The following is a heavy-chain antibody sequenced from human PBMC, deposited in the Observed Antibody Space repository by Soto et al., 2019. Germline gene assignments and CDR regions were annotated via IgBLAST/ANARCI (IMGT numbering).Heavy chain of an antibody. Sequence: SETLSLTCTISGDSIGTRYWSWIRQPPGKGLEWIGYIYYTGSTKYNPSLQSRVTMSVDTSKNQFSLRLSSVTAADTAVYFCARSSYYYDSSGYFLSLFDPWGQGSLVTVSS. J-gene: IGHJ5*02. CDR1: GDSIGTRY. V-gene: IGHV4-59*08. CDR2: IYYTGST. D-gene: IGHD3-22*01. CDR3: ARSSYYYDSSGYFLSLFDP.